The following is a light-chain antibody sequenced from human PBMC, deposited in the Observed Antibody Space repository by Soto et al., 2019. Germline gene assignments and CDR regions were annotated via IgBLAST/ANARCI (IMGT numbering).Light chain of an antibody. CDR3: QHYNDSFPYT. Sequence: DIPMTQSPSTLSASVGDRVTITCRASQSISSWLAWYQQKPGTAPKLLIYKASTLESGVPSRFSGSRSGTAFTLTFSSLQPDDFATYYCQHYNDSFPYTFGQGTKLEIK. V-gene: IGKV1-5*03. J-gene: IGKJ2*01. CDR1: QSISSW. CDR2: KAS.